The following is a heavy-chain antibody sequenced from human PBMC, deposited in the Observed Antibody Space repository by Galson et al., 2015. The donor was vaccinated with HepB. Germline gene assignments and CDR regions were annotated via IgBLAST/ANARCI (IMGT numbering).Heavy chain of an antibody. J-gene: IGHJ3*02. D-gene: IGHD6-13*01. V-gene: IGHV1-2*04. CDR1: GYTFTGYY. Sequence: SVKVSCKASGYTFTGYYMHWVRQAPGQGLEWMGWINPNSGGTNYAQKFQGWVTMTRDTSISTAYMELSRLRSDDTAVYYCARRAAAGPFDAFDIWGQGTMVTVSS. CDR2: INPNSGGT. CDR3: ARRAAAGPFDAFDI.